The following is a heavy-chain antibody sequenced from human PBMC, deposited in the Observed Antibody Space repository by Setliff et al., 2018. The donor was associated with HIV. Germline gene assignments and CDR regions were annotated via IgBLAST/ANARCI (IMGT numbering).Heavy chain of an antibody. J-gene: IGHJ6*02. Sequence: LSLTCKVSGAPISSYYWNWIRQPPGKGLEWIGYIYNSGYTNYKPSLKSRVTISLDTSKNQFSLNLRSVTAADTAVYYCARGDGYRGNDAYYDSGMDVWGQGITVTVPS. CDR3: ARGDGYRGNDAYYDSGMDV. D-gene: IGHD5-12*01. V-gene: IGHV4-59*01. CDR1: GAPISSYY. CDR2: IYNSGYT.